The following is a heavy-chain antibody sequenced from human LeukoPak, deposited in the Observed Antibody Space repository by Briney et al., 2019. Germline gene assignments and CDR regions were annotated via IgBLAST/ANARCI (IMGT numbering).Heavy chain of an antibody. D-gene: IGHD2-21*02. CDR1: GFTFGSYG. V-gene: IGHV3-23*01. CDR3: TTDHYIVVVTAPFKRGDY. CDR2: IIGSGGFT. Sequence: GGSLRLSCVASGFTFGSYGMSWVRQAPGKGLEWVSVIIGSGGFTYYADSVKGRFSISRDSAESTLYLEMNSLKTEDTAVYYCTTDHYIVVVTAPFKRGDYWGQGTLVTVSS. J-gene: IGHJ4*02.